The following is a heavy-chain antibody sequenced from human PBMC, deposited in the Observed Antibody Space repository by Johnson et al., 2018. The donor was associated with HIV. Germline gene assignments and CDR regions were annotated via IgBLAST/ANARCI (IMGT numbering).Heavy chain of an antibody. CDR1: GFTFDDYG. Sequence: VQLVESGGGLVKPGGSLRLSCAASGFTFDDYGMSWVRQAPGKGLEWVSGINWNGGSTGYADSVQGRFTISRVNAKNSLYLQMNSLRAGDTAVYYCARSDYDSSGYYAFDIWGQGTMVTVSS. D-gene: IGHD3-22*01. J-gene: IGHJ3*02. V-gene: IGHV3-20*04. CDR2: INWNGGST. CDR3: ARSDYDSSGYYAFDI.